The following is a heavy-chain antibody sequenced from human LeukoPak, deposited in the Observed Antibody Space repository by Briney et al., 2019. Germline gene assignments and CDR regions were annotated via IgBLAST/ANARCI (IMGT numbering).Heavy chain of an antibody. V-gene: IGHV5-51*01. CDR1: GYSFTSYW. D-gene: IGHD2-8*01. J-gene: IGHJ4*02. CDR2: IYPGDSDT. Sequence: GESLKISCKGSGYSFTSYWIGWVRQMPGKGLEWMGIIYPGDSDTRYSPSFQGLVTISADKSISTAYLQWSSLKASDTAMYYRARRCCTNGVCYLDYWGQGTLVTVSS. CDR3: ARRCCTNGVCYLDY.